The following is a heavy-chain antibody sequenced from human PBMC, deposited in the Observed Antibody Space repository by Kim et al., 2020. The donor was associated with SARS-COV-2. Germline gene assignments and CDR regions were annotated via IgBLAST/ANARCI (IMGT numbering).Heavy chain of an antibody. Sequence: SVKVSCKASGGTFSSYAISWVRQSPGQGLEWMGGIIPIFGTANYAQKFQGRVTITADESTSTAYMELSSLRSEDTAVYYCARDSGAVAGTEGFYYFDYWGQGTLVTVSS. D-gene: IGHD6-19*01. V-gene: IGHV1-69*13. CDR3: ARDSGAVAGTEGFYYFDY. CDR1: GGTFSSYA. J-gene: IGHJ4*02. CDR2: IIPIFGTA.